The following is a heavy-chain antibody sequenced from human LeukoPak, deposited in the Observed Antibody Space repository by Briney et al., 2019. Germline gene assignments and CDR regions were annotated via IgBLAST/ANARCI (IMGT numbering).Heavy chain of an antibody. CDR3: AKSGASGRYSDY. D-gene: IGHD2-15*01. CDR1: GFTFDDYG. V-gene: IGHV3-20*04. Sequence: PGGSLRLSCAASGFTFDDYGMSWVRQAPGKGLEWVSGINWNGGSTGYADSVKGRFTISRDNAKNSLYLQMNSLRAEDTALYYCAKSGASGRYSDYWGQGTLVTVSS. J-gene: IGHJ4*02. CDR2: INWNGGST.